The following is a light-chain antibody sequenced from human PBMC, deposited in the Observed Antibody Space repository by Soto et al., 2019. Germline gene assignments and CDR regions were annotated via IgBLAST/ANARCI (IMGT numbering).Light chain of an antibody. CDR3: SSYTRQYTPSYV. Sequence: QSALTQPASVSGSPGQSITLSCTGTSSDVGGYNYVSWYQQHPSKAPKLMIYEVSNRPSGISHRFSGSKSGNTASLTISGLRAEDEADYYCSSYTRQYTPSYVFGTGTKVTVL. CDR1: SSDVGGYNY. V-gene: IGLV2-14*01. CDR2: EVS. J-gene: IGLJ1*01.